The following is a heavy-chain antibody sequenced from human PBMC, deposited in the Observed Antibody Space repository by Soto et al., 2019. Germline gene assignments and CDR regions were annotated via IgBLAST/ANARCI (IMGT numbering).Heavy chain of an antibody. CDR2: ISYDGRNK. D-gene: IGHD3-10*01. J-gene: IGHJ5*02. V-gene: IGHV3-30*18. Sequence: VGSLRLTCAVSGFSFSSYGRHWFGRFPRKELVWVAVISYDGRNKYYEDSVKGRLTISRDNSNNTLYLQLTGLRAGDTALYYCAKCICEGNYYGWVPFDAWGQGTPVTVSS. CDR1: GFSFSSYG. CDR3: AKCICEGNYYGWVPFDA.